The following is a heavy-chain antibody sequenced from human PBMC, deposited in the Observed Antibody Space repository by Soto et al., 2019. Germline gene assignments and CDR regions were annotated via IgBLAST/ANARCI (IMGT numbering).Heavy chain of an antibody. CDR1: GGTFSRHA. CDR2: IIPIFGTA. Sequence: QVQLVQSGAEVRKPGSSVKVSCKASGGTFSRHAISWERQAPGQGLEWMGGIIPIFGTANHAQKFQGRVTIIADESTSTVYMELSSLRSEDTAIYYCARGWGYDSTDYYYAYWGQGTLVIVSS. D-gene: IGHD3-22*01. V-gene: IGHV1-69*01. J-gene: IGHJ4*02. CDR3: ARGWGYDSTDYYYAY.